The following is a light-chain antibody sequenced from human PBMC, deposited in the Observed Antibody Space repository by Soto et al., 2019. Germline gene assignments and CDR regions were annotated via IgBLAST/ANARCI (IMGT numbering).Light chain of an antibody. Sequence: DIQMTQSPSTLYASVGDRVSITCRASQRVDRYLAWYQQKPGKAPQLLIYDASRLESGVPSRFSGSGSGTEFTLTISSLQPDEFTTFYCQQYKDYTWTFGQGTKVDIK. CDR1: QRVDRY. J-gene: IGKJ1*01. CDR2: DAS. CDR3: QQYKDYTWT. V-gene: IGKV1-5*01.